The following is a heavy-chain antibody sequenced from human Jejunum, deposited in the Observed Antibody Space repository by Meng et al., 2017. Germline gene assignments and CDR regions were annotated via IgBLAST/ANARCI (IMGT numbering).Heavy chain of an antibody. V-gene: IGHV3-74*01. J-gene: IGHJ4*02. CDR3: ARDGIGASPDFDY. CDR2: THGVATDS. CDR1: VITFSVYW. Sequence: VRLVASGGAFVPPCRSLTLSSAASVITFSVYWMLWFRPAPGKGLVCVSRTHGVATDSRYADSVKGRFTISRDNAKNTLYLQMNSLRAEDTAVYYCARDGIGASPDFDYWGQGTLVTVSS. D-gene: IGHD6-25*01.